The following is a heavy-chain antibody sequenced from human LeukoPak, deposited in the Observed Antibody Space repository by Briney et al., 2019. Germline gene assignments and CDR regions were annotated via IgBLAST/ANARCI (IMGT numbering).Heavy chain of an antibody. V-gene: IGHV5-51*01. D-gene: IGHD2-2*01. CDR1: GYSFTCYW. CDR3: ARGTVPAAIGNWFDP. CDR2: IYPVDSDT. J-gene: IGHJ5*02. Sequence: GEALNISCQGSGYSFTCYWIGWVRHMRGKGLEWMGIIYPVDSDTRYSPSFQGQVTTSADKSISTAYLQWSSLKASDTAMYYCARGTVPAAIGNWFDPWGQGTLVTVSS.